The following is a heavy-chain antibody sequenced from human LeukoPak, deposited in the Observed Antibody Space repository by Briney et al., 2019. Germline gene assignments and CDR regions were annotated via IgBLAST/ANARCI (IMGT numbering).Heavy chain of an antibody. CDR1: GYTFSRYW. D-gene: IGHD3-10*01. Sequence: GVCLRLSCAASGYTFSRYWMHWVRQGPGKGLVWVARINEDGSSTSYAESVRGRFTISRDNAKNTLYLQMNSLRAEDAAVYYCTTDTFGARDSWGQGTLVTVSS. CDR2: INEDGSST. CDR3: TTDTFGARDS. J-gene: IGHJ4*02. V-gene: IGHV3-74*01.